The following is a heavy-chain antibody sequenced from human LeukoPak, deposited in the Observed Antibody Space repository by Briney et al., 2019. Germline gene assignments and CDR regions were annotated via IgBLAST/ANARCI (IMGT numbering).Heavy chain of an antibody. D-gene: IGHD4-17*01. Sequence: GGSLRLSCADSGFTFSSDWMHWVRQAPGKGLVWVSRINSDGSSTSYADSVKGRFTISRDNAKNTLYLQMNSRRAEDTAVYYCARWGATGTTMDYWGQGTLVTVSS. CDR1: GFTFSSDW. CDR3: ARWGATGTTMDY. J-gene: IGHJ4*02. CDR2: INSDGSST. V-gene: IGHV3-74*01.